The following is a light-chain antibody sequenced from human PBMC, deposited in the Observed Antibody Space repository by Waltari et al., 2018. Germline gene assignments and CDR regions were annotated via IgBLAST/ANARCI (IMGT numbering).Light chain of an antibody. CDR3: QQRSRWPLT. CDR1: QSIDIY. CDR2: DAS. Sequence: EIVLTQSPATLSLSPGEIATLSCRASQSIDIYLAWYQQRPGQAPRLLISDASYRATGIPARFRGSGSGTDFTLTISSLEPEDFAVYSCQQRSRWPLTFGGGTKVEL. J-gene: IGKJ4*01. V-gene: IGKV3-11*01.